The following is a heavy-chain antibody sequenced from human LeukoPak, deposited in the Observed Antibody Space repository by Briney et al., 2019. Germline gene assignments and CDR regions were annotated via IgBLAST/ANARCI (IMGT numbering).Heavy chain of an antibody. D-gene: IGHD4/OR15-4a*01. Sequence: ASVKISCKASRYTFTSYDINWVRQATGQGLEWMGWMNPNSGNTGYAQKFQGRVTMTRNTSISTAYMELSSLRSEDTAVYYCARKNYGSNRWFDPWGQGTLVTVSS. CDR3: ARKNYGSNRWFDP. V-gene: IGHV1-8*01. J-gene: IGHJ5*02. CDR1: RYTFTSYD. CDR2: MNPNSGNT.